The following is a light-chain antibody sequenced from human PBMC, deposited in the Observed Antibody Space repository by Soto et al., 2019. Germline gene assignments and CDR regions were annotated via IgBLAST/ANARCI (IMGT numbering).Light chain of an antibody. V-gene: IGKV1-33*01. Sequence: IPLTPSPSFLSPSIGDRGTIPLPASQNITNNLSWYQQKPGKAPNLLIYHASKLAKGVTSRFSGSGSGTDFSFIITSLQREDLATYYCQQYYGLPPLTFGQGTRLEIK. CDR2: HAS. CDR1: QNITNN. J-gene: IGKJ5*01. CDR3: QQYYGLPPLT.